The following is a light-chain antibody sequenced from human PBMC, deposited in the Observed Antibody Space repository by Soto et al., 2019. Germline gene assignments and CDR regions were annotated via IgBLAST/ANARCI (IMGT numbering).Light chain of an antibody. J-gene: IGKJ4*01. CDR3: QQYNSYSRLT. Sequence: DIQMTQSPSTLSASVGDRVTITCRASQSISTWLAWYQHKPGKAPKLLIYRASSLESGVPSRFSGSGSGTEFTLTISSLQPDDFATYYCQQYNSYSRLTFGGGTKVDIK. CDR1: QSISTW. V-gene: IGKV1-5*03. CDR2: RAS.